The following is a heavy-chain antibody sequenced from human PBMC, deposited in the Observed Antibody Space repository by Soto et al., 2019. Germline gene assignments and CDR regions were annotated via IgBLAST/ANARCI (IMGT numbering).Heavy chain of an antibody. CDR2: IYYSGTT. V-gene: IGHV4-59*01. Sequence: PSETLSLTCTVSGGSISNYYWSWIRQPPGKGLEWIGYIYYSGTTNYNPSLKSRVTISVDTSKNQFSLKLSSVTAADTAVYFCAAGEASSRNLAPYYLDFWGQGTLVTVSS. D-gene: IGHD6-13*01. CDR3: AAGEASSRNLAPYYLDF. J-gene: IGHJ4*02. CDR1: GGSISNYY.